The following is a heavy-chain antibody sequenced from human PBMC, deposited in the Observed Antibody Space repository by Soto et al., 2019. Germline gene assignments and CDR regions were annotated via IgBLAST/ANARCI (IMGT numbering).Heavy chain of an antibody. V-gene: IGHV4-30-4*01. CDR1: GGFTSSGDYY. Sequence: SETLSLTCTVSGGFTSSGDYYWSWIRQPPGKGLEWIGYIYYSGSTYYNPSLKSRVTISVDTSKNQFSLKLSSVTAADTAVYYCARVVAARYYFDYWGQGTLVTVSS. D-gene: IGHD2-2*01. CDR3: ARVVAARYYFDY. J-gene: IGHJ4*02. CDR2: IYYSGST.